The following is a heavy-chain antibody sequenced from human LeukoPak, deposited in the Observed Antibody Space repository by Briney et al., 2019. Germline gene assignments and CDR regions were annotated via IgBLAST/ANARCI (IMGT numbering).Heavy chain of an antibody. CDR1: GYTFTSYG. J-gene: IGHJ4*02. D-gene: IGHD3-10*01. CDR3: ARVVSGLRSGSDY. Sequence: ASVKVSCQASGYTFTSYGISWVRQAPGQGLEWMGGISDYSGNTNYAQKVQGRVTMTTDTSTSTAYMELRSLRSDDTAVYYCARVVSGLRSGSDYWGQGTLVTVSS. CDR2: ISDYSGNT. V-gene: IGHV1-18*01.